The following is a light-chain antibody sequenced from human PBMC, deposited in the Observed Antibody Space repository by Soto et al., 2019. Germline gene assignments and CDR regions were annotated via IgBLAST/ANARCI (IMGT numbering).Light chain of an antibody. CDR1: SSNMGAGYG. CDR2: DNN. V-gene: IGLV1-40*01. CDR3: QSYDGSLSRRV. Sequence: QSVLTQPPSVSGAPGQRVTMSCTGSSSNMGAGYGVHWYQQVPGTAPKLLIYDNNNRPSGVPDRFSGSKSGTSASLAITGLQAEDEADYYCQSYDGSLSRRVFGTGTKLTVL. J-gene: IGLJ1*01.